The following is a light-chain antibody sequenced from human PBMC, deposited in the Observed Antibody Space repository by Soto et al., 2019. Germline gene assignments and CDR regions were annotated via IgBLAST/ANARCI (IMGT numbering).Light chain of an antibody. CDR2: KAS. CDR1: QSISSW. J-gene: IGKJ1*01. CDR3: QQYNSYSRWT. Sequence: DIPMTQSPSTLSASVGDRVTITCRASQSISSWLAWYQQKPGKAPKLLISKASSLESGVPSRFSGSGSGTEFTLTISSLQPDDFAAYYCQQYNSYSRWTFGQGTKVEIK. V-gene: IGKV1-5*03.